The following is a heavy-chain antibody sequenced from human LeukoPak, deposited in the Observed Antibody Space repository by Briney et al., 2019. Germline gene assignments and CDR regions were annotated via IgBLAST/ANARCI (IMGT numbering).Heavy chain of an antibody. CDR1: GFIFGSYW. CDR2: ISSGANTK. CDR3: ARAGGDIVVVPAAAPDFDY. D-gene: IGHD2-2*01. J-gene: IGHJ4*02. V-gene: IGHV3-48*04. Sequence: GGSLRLSCTTSGFIFGSYWMNWVRQTPEKGLEWVSYISSGANTKYYADSVKGRFTISRDNAKNSLSLQMNSLRAEDTAVYYCARAGGDIVVVPAAAPDFDYWGQGTLVTVSS.